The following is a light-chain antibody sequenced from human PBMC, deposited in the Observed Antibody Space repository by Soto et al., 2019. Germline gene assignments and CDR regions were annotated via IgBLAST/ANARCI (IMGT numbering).Light chain of an antibody. Sequence: DIQMTQSPYSLSAPVGDRVTIACQASQNVNTYLTWYQQKPGKAPKLLIFDAASLQNGVPSRFSGGGSRTDFTLTITSLQAEDFATYYCQQTSSAPFTFGPGTKVDIK. J-gene: IGKJ3*01. CDR3: QQTSSAPFT. CDR2: DAA. V-gene: IGKV1-39*01. CDR1: QNVNTY.